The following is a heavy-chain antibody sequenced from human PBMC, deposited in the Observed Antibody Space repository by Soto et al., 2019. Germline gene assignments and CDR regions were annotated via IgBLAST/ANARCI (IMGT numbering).Heavy chain of an antibody. CDR1: GYTFTGYY. CDR2: INPNSGGT. Sequence: ASVKVSCKASGYTFTGYYMHWVRQAPGQGLEWMGWINPNSGGTNYAQKFQGWVTMTRDTSISTAYMELSRLRSDDTAVYYCARDSILDYYYYKAVRGKGTTVTGSS. J-gene: IGHJ6*03. V-gene: IGHV1-2*04. CDR3: ARDSILDYYYYKAV. D-gene: IGHD3-3*02.